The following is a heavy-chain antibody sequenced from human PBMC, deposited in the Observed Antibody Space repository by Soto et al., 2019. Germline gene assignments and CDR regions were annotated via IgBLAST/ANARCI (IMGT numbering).Heavy chain of an antibody. V-gene: IGHV1-3*01. CDR3: ARAAAAGTRIYYFGMDV. J-gene: IGHJ6*02. D-gene: IGHD6-13*01. CDR2: LNADNGNT. CDR1: GYTFTNYA. Sequence: QVQLVQSGAEVKKPGASVKVSCQASGYTFTNYAIHWVRQAPGQSLEWMGWLNADNGNTKYSQNFQGRVTITRDTSASTAYMELSSLRSEDTAVYYCARAAAAGTRIYYFGMDVWGHGTTVTVSS.